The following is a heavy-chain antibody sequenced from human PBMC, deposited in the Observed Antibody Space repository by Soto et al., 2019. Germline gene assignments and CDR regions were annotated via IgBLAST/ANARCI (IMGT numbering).Heavy chain of an antibody. D-gene: IGHD5-12*01. CDR2: IIPIFGTA. J-gene: IGHJ6*02. CDR1: GGTFSSYA. Sequence: SVKVSCKASGGTFSSYAISWVRQAPGQGLEWMGGIIPIFGTANYAQKFQGRVTITADESTSTAYMELSSLRSDDTAVYYCAREGVAPYYYYGMDVWGQGTPVTVSS. CDR3: AREGVAPYYYYGMDV. V-gene: IGHV1-69*13.